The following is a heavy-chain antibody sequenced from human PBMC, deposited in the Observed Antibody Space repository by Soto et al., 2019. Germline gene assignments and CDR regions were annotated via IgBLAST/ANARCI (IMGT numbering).Heavy chain of an antibody. J-gene: IGHJ6*02. CDR1: GFTFSSYG. CDR2: ISYDGSNK. Sequence: GGSLRLSCAASGFTFSSYGMHWVRQAPGKGLEWVAVISYDGSNKYYADSVKGRFTISRDNSKNTLYLQMNSLRAEDTAVYYCAKERITGTTNYYYVTDVWGQGTTVTVSS. CDR3: AKERITGTTNYYYVTDV. V-gene: IGHV3-30*18. D-gene: IGHD1-7*01.